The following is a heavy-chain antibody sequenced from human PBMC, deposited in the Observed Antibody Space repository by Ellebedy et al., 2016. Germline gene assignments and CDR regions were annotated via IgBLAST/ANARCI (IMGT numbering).Heavy chain of an antibody. D-gene: IGHD4-17*01. CDR2: ISAGSDIT. CDR1: GLNFNTFF. J-gene: IGHJ4*02. V-gene: IGHV3-23*01. Sequence: GGSLRLSXTASGLNFNTFFMSWVRQAPGKGLEWVSTISAGSDITRLADSVKGRFTISRGSSKNSVYLRMNNLRVEDTAVYYCRQGHYADLWGQGTLVTVSS. CDR3: RQGHYADL.